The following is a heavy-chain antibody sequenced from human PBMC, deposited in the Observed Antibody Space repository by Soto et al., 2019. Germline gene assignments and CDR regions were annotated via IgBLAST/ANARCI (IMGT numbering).Heavy chain of an antibody. CDR1: GYTFPTYG. D-gene: IGHD6-19*01. V-gene: IGHV1-18*01. J-gene: IGHJ4*02. Sequence: QVQLVQSVAEVKKTGASVNVSCKASGYTFPTYGLSWVRQAPGQGLEWMGWISAYNGNTNYAQKFQGRVTMTTDTSTSTVYMEVRNLRLNDTAVYDCAREGPSISVAVSRGVLAYWGQGTLVIVSS. CDR2: ISAYNGNT. CDR3: AREGPSISVAVSRGVLAY.